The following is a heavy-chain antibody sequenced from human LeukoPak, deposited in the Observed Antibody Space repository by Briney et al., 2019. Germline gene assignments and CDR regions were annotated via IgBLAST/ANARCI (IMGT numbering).Heavy chain of an antibody. D-gene: IGHD2-15*01. CDR2: IYYSGST. CDR1: GGSISSSSYY. J-gene: IGHJ4*02. CDR3: ARQTLDCSGGSCYGYFGY. Sequence: PSETLSLTCTVSGGSISSSSYYWGWIRQPPGKGLEWIGSIYYSGSTYYNPSLKSRVTISVDTSKNQFSLKLSSVTAADTAVYYCARQTLDCSGGSCYGYFGYWGQGTLVTVSS. V-gene: IGHV4-39*01.